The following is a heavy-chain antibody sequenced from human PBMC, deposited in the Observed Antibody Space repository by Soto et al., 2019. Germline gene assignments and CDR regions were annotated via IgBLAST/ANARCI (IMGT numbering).Heavy chain of an antibody. D-gene: IGHD6-13*01. CDR1: GYSFTSYD. Sequence: ASVKVSCKASGYSFTSYDINWVRQATGQGLEWMGWMNPNSGNTGYAQKLQGRVTMTTDTSTSTAYMELRSLRSDDTAVYYCAREGYSSSWYSGYYYYGMDVWGQGTTVTVSS. J-gene: IGHJ6*02. V-gene: IGHV1-8*01. CDR3: AREGYSSSWYSGYYYYGMDV. CDR2: MNPNSGNT.